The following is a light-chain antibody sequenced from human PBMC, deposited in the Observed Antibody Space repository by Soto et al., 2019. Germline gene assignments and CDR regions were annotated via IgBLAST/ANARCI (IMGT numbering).Light chain of an antibody. CDR1: SSDVGSYNS. J-gene: IGLJ1*01. Sequence: QSALTQPASVSGSPGQSIAISCTGTSSDVGSYNSVSWYQQYPGKAPKLMIHDVNNPPSGISDRFSGSKSGNTASLTISGLQAEDEADYYCSSFTSSPSYVFGAGTKLTVL. V-gene: IGLV2-14*03. CDR2: DVN. CDR3: SSFTSSPSYV.